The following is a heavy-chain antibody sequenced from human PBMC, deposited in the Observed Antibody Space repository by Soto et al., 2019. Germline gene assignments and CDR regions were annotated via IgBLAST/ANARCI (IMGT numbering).Heavy chain of an antibody. CDR2: IWYDGSNK. Sequence: PAGSPILSCTASAFTFRGYRKHWIRPSRGRGQEWVAVIWYDGSNKYYADSVKGRFTISRDNSKNTLYLQMNSLRAEDTAVYYCAAYCYTMTCTHFHGYSWGQGNQVTVSS. CDR1: AFTFRGYR. CDR3: AAYCYTMTCTHFHGYS. J-gene: IGHJ5*02. V-gene: IGHV3-33*01. D-gene: IGHD3-16*02.